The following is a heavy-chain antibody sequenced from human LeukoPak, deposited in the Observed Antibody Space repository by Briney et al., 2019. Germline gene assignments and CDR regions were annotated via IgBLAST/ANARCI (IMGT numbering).Heavy chain of an antibody. D-gene: IGHD6-19*01. CDR3: ASGGGWVFFN. CDR2: IKPDGSEK. Sequence: GGSLRLSCAASGFTFSSYWMSWVRQAPGKGLEWVANIKPDGSEKFYVDSVKGRFTISRDNARNSLYLQMNSLRAEDMAVYYCASGGGWVFFNWGQGTLVTVSS. CDR1: GFTFSSYW. V-gene: IGHV3-7*01. J-gene: IGHJ4*02.